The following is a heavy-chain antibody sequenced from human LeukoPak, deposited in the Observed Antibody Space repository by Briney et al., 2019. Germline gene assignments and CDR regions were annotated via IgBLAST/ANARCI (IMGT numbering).Heavy chain of an antibody. CDR1: GGSISSSDYY. J-gene: IGHJ4*02. V-gene: IGHV4-39*07. Sequence: SETLSLTCTVSGGSISSSDYYWGWIRQPPGKGLEWIGSIYYSGSTYYNPSLKSRVTISVDTSKNQFSLKLSSVTAADAAVYYCARSPIAAAGRGKLDYWGQGTLVTVSS. CDR3: ARSPIAAAGRGKLDY. CDR2: IYYSGST. D-gene: IGHD6-13*01.